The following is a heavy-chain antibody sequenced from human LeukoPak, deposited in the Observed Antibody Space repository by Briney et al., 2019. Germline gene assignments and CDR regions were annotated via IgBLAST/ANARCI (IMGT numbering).Heavy chain of an antibody. V-gene: IGHV4-39*01. CDR2: IYYNENT. Sequence: SETLSLTCTVSGVSIYSSTYYWAWIRQPPGKGLEFIGSIYYNENTYHNPSLKSRLTISVDTSTNHFSLRLTSVTAADTAIYYCARQPAAGNDAFDIWGQGTVVTVSS. D-gene: IGHD2-2*01. J-gene: IGHJ3*02. CDR1: GVSIYSSTYY. CDR3: ARQPAAGNDAFDI.